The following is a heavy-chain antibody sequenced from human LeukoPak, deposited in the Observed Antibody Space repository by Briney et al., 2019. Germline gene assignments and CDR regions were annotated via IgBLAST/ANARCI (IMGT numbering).Heavy chain of an antibody. V-gene: IGHV1-8*01. Sequence: ASVKVSCKASGYTFTSYDINWVRRATGQGLEWMGWMNPNSGNTGYAQKFQGRVTMTRNTSISTAYMGLSSLRSEDTAVYYCARESDYGLHDAFDIWGQGTMVTVSS. D-gene: IGHD4/OR15-4a*01. CDR1: GYTFTSYD. J-gene: IGHJ3*02. CDR3: ARESDYGLHDAFDI. CDR2: MNPNSGNT.